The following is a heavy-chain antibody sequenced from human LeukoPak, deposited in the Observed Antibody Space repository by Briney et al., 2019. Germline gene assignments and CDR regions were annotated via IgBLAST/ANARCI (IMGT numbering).Heavy chain of an antibody. CDR3: ARDNPDRYCSSTSCYQDY. CDR1: GFTFSSHS. V-gene: IGHV3-21*01. CDR2: ISSSSSCI. Sequence: GGSLRLSCAASGFTFSSHSMNWVRQAPGKGLEWVSSISSSSSCIYYADSVKGRFTISRDNAKNSLYLQMNSLRAEDTAVYYCARDNPDRYCSSTSCYQDYWGQGTLVTVSS. D-gene: IGHD2-2*01. J-gene: IGHJ4*02.